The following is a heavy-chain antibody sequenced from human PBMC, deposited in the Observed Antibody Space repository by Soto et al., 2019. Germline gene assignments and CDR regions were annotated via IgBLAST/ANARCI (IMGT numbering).Heavy chain of an antibody. CDR2: INAGNGNT. CDR3: ARTNPYYYDSSGYYYALDY. D-gene: IGHD3-22*01. V-gene: IGHV1-3*01. J-gene: IGHJ4*02. CDR1: GYTFTSYA. Sequence: GASVKVSCKASGYTFTSYAMHWVRQAPGQRLEWMGWINAGNGNTKYSQKFQGRVTITRDTSASTAYMELSSLRSEDTAVYYCARTNPYYYDSSGYYYALDYWGQGTLVTVSS.